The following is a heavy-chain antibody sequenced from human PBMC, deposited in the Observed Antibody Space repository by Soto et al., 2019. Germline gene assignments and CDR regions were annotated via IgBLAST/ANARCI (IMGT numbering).Heavy chain of an antibody. V-gene: IGHV1-18*04. D-gene: IGHD6-19*01. CDR2: ISTYSGDP. Sequence: ASVKVSCKTSGYSFTSNAITWVRQAPGQGLEWMGWISTYSGDPNYAQKFQGRVTMTTDTSTNTAYMELRNLRSDDTAVYYCARDREAVAGLFDYWGQGTLVTFSS. CDR3: ARDREAVAGLFDY. CDR1: GYSFTSNA. J-gene: IGHJ4*02.